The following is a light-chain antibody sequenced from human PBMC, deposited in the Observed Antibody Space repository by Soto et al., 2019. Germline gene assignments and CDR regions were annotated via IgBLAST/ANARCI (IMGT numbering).Light chain of an antibody. V-gene: IGLV2-11*01. J-gene: IGLJ1*01. CDR1: SSDVGAYNY. CDR3: CSYAGSYTQV. CDR2: DVS. Sequence: QSALTQPPSASGSPGQSVTISCTGTSSDVGAYNYVSWYQQHPGKAPKLMIYDVSKRPSGVPDRFSGSKSGNTASLTNSGLQAEDESDYYCCSYAGSYTQVFGTGTKPTVL.